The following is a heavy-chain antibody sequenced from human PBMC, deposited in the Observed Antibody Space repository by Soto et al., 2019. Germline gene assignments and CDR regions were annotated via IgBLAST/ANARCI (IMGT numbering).Heavy chain of an antibody. D-gene: IGHD6-19*01. CDR3: AKDQMDSSGWYEDNYYYYGMDV. CDR1: GFTFSSYG. CDR2: ISYDGSNK. Sequence: QVQLVESGGGVVQPGRSLRLSCAASGFTFSSYGMHWVRQAPGKGLEWVAVISYDGSNKYYADSVKGRFTISRDNSKNTRYLQMNSLRAEDTAVYYCAKDQMDSSGWYEDNYYYYGMDVWGQGTTVTVSS. J-gene: IGHJ6*02. V-gene: IGHV3-30*18.